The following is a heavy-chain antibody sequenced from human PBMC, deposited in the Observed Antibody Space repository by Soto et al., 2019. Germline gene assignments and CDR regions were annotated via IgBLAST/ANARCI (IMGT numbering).Heavy chain of an antibody. Sequence: EVQMVESGGGLVQPGRSLRLSCAASGFIFSDHYMDWVRQAPGKALEWVGRIRDKANSYTTEYAASVKGRFTISRDDSKNSLYLQMNSLKIEDTAVYYCARGDDYNDGVYASDIWGQGTMVTVSS. CDR3: ARGDDYNDGVYASDI. J-gene: IGHJ3*02. D-gene: IGHD4-4*01. CDR1: GFIFSDHY. V-gene: IGHV3-72*01. CDR2: IRDKANSYTT.